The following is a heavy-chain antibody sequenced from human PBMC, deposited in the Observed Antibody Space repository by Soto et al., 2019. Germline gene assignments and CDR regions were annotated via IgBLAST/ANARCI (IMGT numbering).Heavy chain of an antibody. V-gene: IGHV4-31*03. CDR1: GGSISTGGYY. CDR3: ARDPAP. J-gene: IGHJ5*02. CDR2: IYNSATT. Sequence: QVQLQESGPGLVKPSQTLSLTCTVSGGSISTGGYYWSWIRHHPGKGLDWIGYIYNSATTYYNPSLKSRVTISVDTSKNQFSLKLSSVTVADTAVYYCARDPAPWGQGALVTVSS.